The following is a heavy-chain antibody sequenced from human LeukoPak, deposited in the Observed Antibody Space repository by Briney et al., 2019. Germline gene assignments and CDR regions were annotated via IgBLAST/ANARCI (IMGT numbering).Heavy chain of an antibody. D-gene: IGHD5-18*01. V-gene: IGHV3-30*18. CDR3: VKDWYSYSPHYFDN. Sequence: GGSLRLSCAASGFTFSSYGMHWVRQAPGKGLEWVAVTSYDGSNKYYADSVKGRFTISRDNSKNTLYLQMNSLRAEDTAVYYCVKDWYSYSPHYFDNWGQGTLVTVSS. J-gene: IGHJ4*02. CDR1: GFTFSSYG. CDR2: TSYDGSNK.